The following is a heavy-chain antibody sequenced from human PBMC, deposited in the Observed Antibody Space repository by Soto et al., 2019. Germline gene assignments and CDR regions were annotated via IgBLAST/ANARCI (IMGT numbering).Heavy chain of an antibody. CDR1: AYTLTELS. D-gene: IGHD2-15*01. V-gene: IGHV1-24*01. J-gene: IGHJ5*02. CDR2: FDPEDGET. CDR3: ATDLTRPNWDIVVDGDP. Sequence: GASVKVSCKVSAYTLTELSMHWVRQAPGKGLEWMGGFDPEDGETIYAQKFQGRVTMTEDTSTDTAYMELSSLRSEDTAVYYCATDLTRPNWDIVVDGDPWGQGTLVTVSS.